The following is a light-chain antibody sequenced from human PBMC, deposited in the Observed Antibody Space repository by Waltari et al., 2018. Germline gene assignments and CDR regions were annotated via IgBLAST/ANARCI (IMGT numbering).Light chain of an antibody. J-gene: IGLJ3*02. CDR3: QTGGHGTWV. V-gene: IGLV4-69*01. Sequence: QLVLTQSPSASASLGASVKLTCTLSSGHSSNVIAWLKHQPEKGPRYLMKVNSDGSHSKGDEIPDRFSGSSSGTERYLTISSLQSEDEADYYCQTGGHGTWVFGGGTKLTVL. CDR1: SGHSSNV. CDR2: VNSDGSH.